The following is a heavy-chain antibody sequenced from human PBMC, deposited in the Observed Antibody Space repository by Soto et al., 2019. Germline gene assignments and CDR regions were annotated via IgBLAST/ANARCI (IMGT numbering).Heavy chain of an antibody. CDR2: VNHRGST. CDR1: GGSIGTYY. Sequence: QVQLQESGPGLVKPSETLSLTCTVSGGSIGTYYWYWLRQFPGKGLQWIGFVNHRGSTHYNPSLDSRVSMSMDASKNQFSLTLTSVTAADTAVYYCAREAAVSSNWFDPWGQGTLVTVSS. V-gene: IGHV4-59*01. D-gene: IGHD3-16*01. CDR3: AREAAVSSNWFDP. J-gene: IGHJ5*02.